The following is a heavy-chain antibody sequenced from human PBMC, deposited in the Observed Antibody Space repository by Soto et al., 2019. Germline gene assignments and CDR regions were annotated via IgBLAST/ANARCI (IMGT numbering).Heavy chain of an antibody. CDR1: GFTFSYYW. CDR3: ARDHHRYSGYDYVDY. Sequence: GGSLRLSCAASGFTFSYYWMSWVRQAPGRGLEWVANIKQDGSEKYYVDSVKGRFTISRDNAENSLYLQMNSLRAEDTAVYYCARDHHRYSGYDYVDYWGQGTLVTVSS. V-gene: IGHV3-7*03. J-gene: IGHJ4*02. D-gene: IGHD5-12*01. CDR2: IKQDGSEK.